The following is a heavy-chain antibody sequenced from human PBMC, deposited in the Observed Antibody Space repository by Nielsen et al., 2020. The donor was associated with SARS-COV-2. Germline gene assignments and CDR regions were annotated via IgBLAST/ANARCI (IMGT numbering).Heavy chain of an antibody. CDR3: AKRSGYTSGWYGDY. V-gene: IGHV3-23*01. CDR2: ISAST. CDR1: GFTISTYA. J-gene: IGHJ4*02. Sequence: GESLKISCVVSGFTISTYAMGWVRQAPGKGLEWVSAISASTYYADSVKGRFTISRDNSKNTLYLQMNSLRAEDTAVYYCAKRSGYTSGWYGDYWGQGTLVTVSS. D-gene: IGHD6-19*01.